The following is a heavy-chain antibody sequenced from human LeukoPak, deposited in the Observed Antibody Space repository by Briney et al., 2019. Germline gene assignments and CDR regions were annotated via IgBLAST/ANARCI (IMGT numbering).Heavy chain of an antibody. CDR2: INPNSGGT. CDR3: ARVGGATTFYFDY. J-gene: IGHJ4*02. D-gene: IGHD1-26*01. CDR1: GYTFTGYY. V-gene: IGHV1-2*02. Sequence: ASVKVSCKASGYTFTGYYMHWVRQAPGQGLEWMGWINPNSGGTNYAQKFQGSVTMNRDTSISTAYMELSRLRSDDTAVYYCARVGGATTFYFDYWGQGTLVTVSS.